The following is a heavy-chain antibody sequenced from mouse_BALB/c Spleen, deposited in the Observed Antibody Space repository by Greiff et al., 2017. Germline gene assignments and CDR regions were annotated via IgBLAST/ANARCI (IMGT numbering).Heavy chain of an antibody. Sequence: VQLQQSGAELVRPGAFVKLSCTASGFNFNDYYMPWVKQRPEQGLEWIGWIDPENGNTIYDPKFQGKISITADTSSNTAYLQLSNLTSEDTAVYDRARSSYRYDGAWFAYWGQGTLVTVSA. V-gene: IGHV14-1*02. CDR2: IDPENGNT. J-gene: IGHJ3*01. CDR1: GFNFNDYY. D-gene: IGHD2-14*01. CDR3: ARSSYRYDGAWFAY.